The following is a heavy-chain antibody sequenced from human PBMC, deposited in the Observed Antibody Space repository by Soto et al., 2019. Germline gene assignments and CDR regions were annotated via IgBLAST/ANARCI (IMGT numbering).Heavy chain of an antibody. CDR2: ISSTSRYI. J-gene: IGHJ6*03. Sequence: GGSLRLSCATSGFPFSSYNMNWVRQAPGRGLQWVSSISSTSRYIYYADSVKGRFTISRDNANNSLYLQMDSLRAEDTAVYYCARDGLLSFREVLKVQYIDVWGKGXTVTVSS. CDR3: ARDGLLSFREVLKVQYIDV. V-gene: IGHV3-21*06. D-gene: IGHD3-10*01. CDR1: GFPFSSYN.